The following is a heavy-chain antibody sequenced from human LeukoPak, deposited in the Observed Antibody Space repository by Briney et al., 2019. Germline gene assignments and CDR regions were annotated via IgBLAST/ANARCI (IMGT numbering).Heavy chain of an antibody. CDR1: GFTFSSYG. Sequence: GGSLRLSCAASGFTFSSYGMHWVRQAPGKGLEWVAVISYDGSNKYYADSVKGRFTISRDNSKNTLYLQMNSLRAEDTAVYYCAKDRWGYCSSTSCHLSWFDPWGQGTLVTVSS. CDR2: ISYDGSNK. V-gene: IGHV3-30*18. CDR3: AKDRWGYCSSTSCHLSWFDP. J-gene: IGHJ5*02. D-gene: IGHD2-2*01.